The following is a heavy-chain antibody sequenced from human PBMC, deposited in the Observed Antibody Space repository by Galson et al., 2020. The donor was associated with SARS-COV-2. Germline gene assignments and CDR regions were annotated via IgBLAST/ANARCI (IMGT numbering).Heavy chain of an antibody. CDR3: ATYSVVVVAPTPLRADY. V-gene: IGHV4-38-2*02. J-gene: IGHJ4*02. D-gene: IGHD2-15*01. Sequence: SDTLSLTCTVSGYSISSGYFWGWIRQPPGKGLEWMGSIYHSGSTYYNPSLTSRVTISVDTSKNQFSLKLSSVTAADTAVYYCATYSVVVVAPTPLRADYWGQGTLVTVSS. CDR2: IYHSGST. CDR1: GYSISSGYF.